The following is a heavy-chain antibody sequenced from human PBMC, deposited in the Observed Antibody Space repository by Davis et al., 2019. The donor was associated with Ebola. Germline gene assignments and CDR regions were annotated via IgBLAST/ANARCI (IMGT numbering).Heavy chain of an antibody. CDR3: ASREAGGYGMDV. CDR2: ISGSGGST. J-gene: IGHJ6*04. CDR1: VITFSSYA. Sequence: GESLKISCTDSVITFSSYAMTWVRQAPGKGLEWVSAISGSGGSTYYADSVKGRFTISRDNSKNTLYLQMNSLRAEDTAVYYCASREAGGYGMDVWGKGTTVTVSS. V-gene: IGHV3-23*01. D-gene: IGHD3-16*01.